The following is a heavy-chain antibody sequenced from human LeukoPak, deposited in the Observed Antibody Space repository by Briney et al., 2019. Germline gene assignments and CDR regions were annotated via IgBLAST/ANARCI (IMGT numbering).Heavy chain of an antibody. CDR3: ASIGYSYGRYYFDY. D-gene: IGHD5-18*01. V-gene: IGHV1-69*05. Sequence: SVKVSCKASGGTFSSYAISWVRQAPGQGLEWMGGIIPIFGTANYAQKFQGRVTITRDTSASTAYMELSSLRSEDTAVYYCASIGYSYGRYYFDYWGQGTLVTVSS. CDR1: GGTFSSYA. CDR2: IIPIFGTA. J-gene: IGHJ4*02.